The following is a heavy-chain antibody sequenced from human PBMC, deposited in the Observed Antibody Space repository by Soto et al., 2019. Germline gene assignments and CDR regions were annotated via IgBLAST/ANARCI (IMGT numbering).Heavy chain of an antibody. CDR3: ARFTHGGPYYYYMDV. CDR1: GLTVCSYG. V-gene: IGHV3-33*01. Sequence: PGGSPRLSCAASGLTVCSYGMHWVRQEPGKGLEWVAVIWYDGSNKYYADSVKGRFTISRDNSKNTLYLQMNSLRAEDTAVYYCARFTHGGPYYYYMDVWGKGTTVTVSS. J-gene: IGHJ6*03. CDR2: IWYDGSNK. D-gene: IGHD3-10*01.